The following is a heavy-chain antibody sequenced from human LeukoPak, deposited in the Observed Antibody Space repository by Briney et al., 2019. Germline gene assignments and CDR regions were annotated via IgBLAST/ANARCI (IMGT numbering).Heavy chain of an antibody. D-gene: IGHD6-13*01. Sequence: AETLSLTCTVSGGSISSSSYYWGWIRQPPGKGLEWIGSIYYSGSTYYNPSLKSRVTISVDTSKNQFSLKLSSVTAADTAVYYCARPGIAAASWFDPWGQGTLVTVSS. J-gene: IGHJ5*02. CDR2: IYYSGST. CDR1: GGSISSSSYY. V-gene: IGHV4-39*01. CDR3: ARPGIAAASWFDP.